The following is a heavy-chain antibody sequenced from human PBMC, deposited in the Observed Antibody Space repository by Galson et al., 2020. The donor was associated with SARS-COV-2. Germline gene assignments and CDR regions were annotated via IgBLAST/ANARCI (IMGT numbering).Heavy chain of an antibody. CDR3: ARSVVTPWFDP. Sequence: SETLSLTCTVSVGSISSYYWRWLRQPPGQGLEWNGYIYYSGSTNYNPSLKSRVTISVDTSKNQFSLKLSSVTAADTAVYYCARSVVTPWFDPWGQGTLVTVSS. V-gene: IGHV4-59*01. CDR1: VGSISSYY. CDR2: IYYSGST. D-gene: IGHD2-21*02. J-gene: IGHJ5*02.